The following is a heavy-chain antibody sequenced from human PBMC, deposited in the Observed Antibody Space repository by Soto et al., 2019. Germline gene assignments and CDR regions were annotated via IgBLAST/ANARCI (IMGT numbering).Heavy chain of an antibody. D-gene: IGHD5-12*01. Sequence: EVQLVESGGDLVQPGGSLRLSCAASGFAFSGYWMSWVRQAPGKGLEGVANIKQDGSEKYYVDSVKGRFTISRDNAKNSLYLQMNRLRVDDMGVYYCARATSVDAYWGQGTVVTVSS. J-gene: IGHJ4*02. CDR3: ARATSVDAY. CDR2: IKQDGSEK. CDR1: GFAFSGYW. V-gene: IGHV3-7*01.